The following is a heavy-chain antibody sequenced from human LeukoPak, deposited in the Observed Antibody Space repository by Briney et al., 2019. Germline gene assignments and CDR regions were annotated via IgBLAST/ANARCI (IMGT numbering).Heavy chain of an antibody. CDR3: ARLGAGPTYYDFWSGYSSFYFDY. CDR2: IYHSGST. D-gene: IGHD3-3*01. CDR1: GGSISSGSYY. Sequence: SETLSLTCIVSGGSISSGSYYWSWIRQHPGKGLEWIGYIYHSGSTYYNPSLKSRVVISVDTSKNQFSLKLSSVTAADTAVYYCARLGAGPTYYDFWSGYSSFYFDYWGQGTLVTVSS. V-gene: IGHV4-31*03. J-gene: IGHJ4*02.